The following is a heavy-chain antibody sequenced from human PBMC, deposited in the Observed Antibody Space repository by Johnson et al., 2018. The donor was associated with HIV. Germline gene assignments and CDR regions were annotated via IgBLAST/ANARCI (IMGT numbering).Heavy chain of an antibody. D-gene: IGHD2-8*02. V-gene: IGHV3-30*04. CDR1: GFTFSSYA. Sequence: QVQLVESGGGLVQPGGSLRLSCAASGFTFSSYAMHWVRQAPGKGLEWVAVISYDGSNKYYADSVKGRFTISRDNSKNTLYLQMNSLRAEETAVYYCARECTGGVCLNDAFDIWGQGTMVTVSS. CDR3: ARECTGGVCLNDAFDI. J-gene: IGHJ3*02. CDR2: ISYDGSNK.